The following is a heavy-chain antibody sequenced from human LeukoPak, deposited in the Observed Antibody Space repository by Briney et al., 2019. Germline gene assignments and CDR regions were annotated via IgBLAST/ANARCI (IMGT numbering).Heavy chain of an antibody. CDR2: INPSGGST. Sequence: ASVKVSCKASGYTFTSYGISWVRQAPGQGLEWMGIINPSGGSTSYAQKFQGRVTMTRDMSTSTVYMELSSLRSEDTAVYYCARAMDYGDYPFDYWGQGTLVTVSS. CDR1: GYTFTSYG. D-gene: IGHD4-17*01. V-gene: IGHV1-46*01. J-gene: IGHJ4*02. CDR3: ARAMDYGDYPFDY.